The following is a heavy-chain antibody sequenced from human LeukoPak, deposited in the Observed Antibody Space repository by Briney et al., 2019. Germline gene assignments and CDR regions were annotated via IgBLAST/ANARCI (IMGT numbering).Heavy chain of an antibody. V-gene: IGHV1-8*01. CDR3: ARGLNRRYYYYYGMDV. J-gene: IGHJ6*02. CDR2: MNPNSGNT. CDR1: GYTFTSYD. D-gene: IGHD2/OR15-2a*01. Sequence: GASVKVSCKASGYTFTSYDINWVRQATGQGLEWMGWMNPNSGNTGYAQKFQGRVTMTRNTSISTAYMELSSLRSEDTAVYYCARGLNRRYYYYYGMDVWGQGTTVAVSS.